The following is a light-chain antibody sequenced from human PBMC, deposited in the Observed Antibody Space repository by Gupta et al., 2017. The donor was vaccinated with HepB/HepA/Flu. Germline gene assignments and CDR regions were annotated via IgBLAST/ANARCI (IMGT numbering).Light chain of an antibody. J-gene: IGKJ2*01. Sequence: EIVLTQSPATLSLSPGERATLSCRASQSVSSYLAWYQQKPGQAPRLLIYDASNRATGIPARFSGSGSGTEFTLTISSLEPEDFAVYYCQHRSNWPWTFGQGTKLDIK. V-gene: IGKV3-11*01. CDR2: DAS. CDR3: QHRSNWPWT. CDR1: QSVSSY.